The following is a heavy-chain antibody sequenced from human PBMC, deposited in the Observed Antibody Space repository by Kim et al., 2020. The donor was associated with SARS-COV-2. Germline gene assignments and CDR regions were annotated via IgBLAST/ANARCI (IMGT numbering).Heavy chain of an antibody. V-gene: IGHV1-18*01. J-gene: IGHJ4*02. CDR1: GYTFTSYG. Sequence: ASVKVSCKASGYTFTSYGIRWVRPAPGPGLAFILFIIASHFNTNYAQKLQGRVTMTTDTSTSTAYMELRSLRSDATAVYYCARAWDIVVVVAAMPFDYWGQGTLVTVSS. CDR2: IIASHFNT. CDR3: ARAWDIVVVVAAMPFDY. D-gene: IGHD2-15*01.